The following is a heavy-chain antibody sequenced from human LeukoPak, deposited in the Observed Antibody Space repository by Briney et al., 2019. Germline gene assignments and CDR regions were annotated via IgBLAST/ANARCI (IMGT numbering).Heavy chain of an antibody. Sequence: ASVRVSCKSSGYTFTRYGISWVRQAPGQGLQWLGWISASNGNTNYAQKFRDRVTMSTDTSTGTAYLDVRSLTSDDTAVYYCARDHSNWNYAPDFWGQGTLVIVSS. CDR2: ISASNGNT. CDR3: ARDHSNWNYAPDF. V-gene: IGHV1-18*01. J-gene: IGHJ4*02. D-gene: IGHD1-7*01. CDR1: GYTFTRYG.